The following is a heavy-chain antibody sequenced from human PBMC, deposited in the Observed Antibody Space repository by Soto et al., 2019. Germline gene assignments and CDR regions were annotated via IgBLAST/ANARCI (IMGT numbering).Heavy chain of an antibody. J-gene: IGHJ4*02. CDR3: ARGYSNSADFDY. CDR1: GFTFSSYS. CDR2: ISSSSSYI. D-gene: IGHD6-6*01. V-gene: IGHV3-21*01. Sequence: EVQLVESGGGLVKPGGSLRLSCAGSGFTFSSYSMNWVRQAPGKGLEWVSSISSSSSYIYYADSVKGRFTISRDNAKNSVYLQMNSLRAEDTAVYYCARGYSNSADFDYWGQGTLVTVSS.